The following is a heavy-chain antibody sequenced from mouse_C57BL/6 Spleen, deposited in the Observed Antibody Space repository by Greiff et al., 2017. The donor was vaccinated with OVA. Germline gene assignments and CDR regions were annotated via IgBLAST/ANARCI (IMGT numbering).Heavy chain of an antibody. Sequence: VQLQQPGAELVKPGASVKMSCKASGYTFTSYWITWVKQRPGQGLEWIGDIYPGSGSTNYNEKFKSKATLTVDTSSSTAYMQLSSLTSEDSAVYYCARGELGPSEFAYWGQGTLVTVSA. CDR2: IYPGSGST. V-gene: IGHV1-55*01. CDR1: GYTFTSYW. J-gene: IGHJ3*01. CDR3: ARGELGPSEFAY. D-gene: IGHD4-1*01.